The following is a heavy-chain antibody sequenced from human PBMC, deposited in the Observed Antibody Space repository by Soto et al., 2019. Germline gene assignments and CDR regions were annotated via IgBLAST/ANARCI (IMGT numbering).Heavy chain of an antibody. CDR1: GYTFTAYG. CDR3: ARKLNTESRADYSFAY. CDR2: VGTANDNT. J-gene: IGHJ4*02. D-gene: IGHD2-2*01. V-gene: IGHV1-18*01. Sequence: QVQMLQSGPEVKMPGASVKVSCKTSGYTFTAYGLAWLRQAPGQRPEWMGWVGTANDNTNYAEKFQGRVTITTDTSTDTTYLELRSLRTDATAAYYCARKLNTESRADYSFAYWGQGTLVTVSS.